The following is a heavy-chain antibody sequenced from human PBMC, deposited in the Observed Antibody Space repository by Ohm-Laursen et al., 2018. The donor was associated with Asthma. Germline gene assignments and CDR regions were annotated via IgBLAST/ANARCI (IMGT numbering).Heavy chain of an antibody. CDR3: SYGDYGYYFDY. Sequence: SLRLSCTASGFTFSSYGMNWVRQAPGKGLEWVAVISYDGSSKNYADSVKGRFTISRDNSKKTLYLQMNSLRAEDTAVYYCSYGDYGYYFDYWGQGTLVTVSS. D-gene: IGHD4-17*01. CDR2: ISYDGSSK. J-gene: IGHJ4*02. CDR1: GFTFSSYG. V-gene: IGHV3-30*03.